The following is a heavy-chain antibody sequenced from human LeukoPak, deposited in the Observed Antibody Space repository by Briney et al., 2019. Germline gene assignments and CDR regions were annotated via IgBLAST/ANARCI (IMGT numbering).Heavy chain of an antibody. CDR2: ISSSGSTI. J-gene: IGHJ4*02. CDR3: ARGSSFGELSH. V-gene: IGHV3-48*03. Sequence: GGSLRLSCAASGFTFSSYEMNWVRQAPGKGLEWVSYISSSGSTIYYADSVKGRVTISRDNAKYSLYMQMNSLRAEDTAVYYCARGSSFGELSHWGQGTLVTVSS. D-gene: IGHD3-10*01. CDR1: GFTFSSYE.